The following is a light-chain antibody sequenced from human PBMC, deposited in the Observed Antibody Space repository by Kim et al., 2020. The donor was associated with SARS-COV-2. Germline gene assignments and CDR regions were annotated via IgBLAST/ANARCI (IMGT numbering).Light chain of an antibody. Sequence: QSVLTQPPSASGTPGQRVTISCSGSRSNIGSNHVFWYQQLPGTAPKLLIYRNNERPSGVPDRFSVSKSGTTASLAISGLRSEDEGHYFCATWDDSLRVFGVGTQLTVL. J-gene: IGLJ2*01. CDR3: ATWDDSLRV. CDR2: RNN. V-gene: IGLV1-47*01. CDR1: RSNIGSNH.